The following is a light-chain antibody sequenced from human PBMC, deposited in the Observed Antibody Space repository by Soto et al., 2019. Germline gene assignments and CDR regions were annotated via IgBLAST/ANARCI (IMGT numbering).Light chain of an antibody. CDR1: SSDVGSYNL. J-gene: IGLJ1*01. CDR2: EVS. Sequence: QSVVPQPASVSGSPGQSITISCTGTSSDVGSYNLVSWYQQHPGKAPKLMIYEVSKRPSGVSNRFSGSKSGNTASLTISGLQAEDEADYYCCSYAGSSTFYVFGTGTKVTVL. CDR3: CSYAGSSTFYV. V-gene: IGLV2-23*02.